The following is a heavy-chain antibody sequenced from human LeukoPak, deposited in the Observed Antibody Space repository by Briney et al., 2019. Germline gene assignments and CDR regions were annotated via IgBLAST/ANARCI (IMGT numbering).Heavy chain of an antibody. V-gene: IGHV4-34*01. CDR2: INHSGST. Sequence: SETLSLTCAVYGGSFSGYYWSWIRQPPGKGLEWIGEINHSGSTNYNPSLKSRVTVSVDTSKNQFSLKLSSVTAADTAVYYCARGREGPFDYWGQGTLVTVSS. J-gene: IGHJ4*02. CDR3: ARGREGPFDY. CDR1: GGSFSGYY.